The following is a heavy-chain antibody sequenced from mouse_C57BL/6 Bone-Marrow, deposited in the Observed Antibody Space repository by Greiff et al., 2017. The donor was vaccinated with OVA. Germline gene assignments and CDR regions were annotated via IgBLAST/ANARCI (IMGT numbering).Heavy chain of an antibody. CDR3: AYNRFFAY. CDR2: INPNNGGT. J-gene: IGHJ3*01. Sequence: EVKLQQSGPELVKPGASVKISCKASGYTFTDYYMNWVKQSHGKSLEWIGDINPNNGGTSYNQKFKGKATLTVDKSSSTAYMELRSLTSEDSAVYYCAYNRFFAYWGQGTLVTVSA. V-gene: IGHV1-26*01. CDR1: GYTFTDYY.